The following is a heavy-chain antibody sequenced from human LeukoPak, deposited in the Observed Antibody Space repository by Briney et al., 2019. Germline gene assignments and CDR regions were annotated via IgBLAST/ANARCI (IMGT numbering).Heavy chain of an antibody. CDR2: ISGSGGST. CDR3: AKWGEYYYDSSGFFDY. CDR1: GFTFSSNA. Sequence: GGSLRLSCAASGFTFSSNAMSWVRQAPGKGLEWVSAISGSGGSTYYADSVKGRFTISRDNSKNTLYLQMNSLRAEDTAVYYCAKWGEYYYDSSGFFDYWGQGTLVTVSS. D-gene: IGHD3-22*01. J-gene: IGHJ4*02. V-gene: IGHV3-23*01.